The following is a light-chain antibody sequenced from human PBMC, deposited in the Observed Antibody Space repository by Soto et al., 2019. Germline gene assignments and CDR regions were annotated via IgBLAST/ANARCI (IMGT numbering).Light chain of an antibody. Sequence: DIQMTQSPSSLSASVGDRITITCRASQSISNYLNWYQQKPGKAPNLLIYSATSLQSGVPSRFSGSGSGTDFTLTISSLQPEDFATYYCQQNYSTPPYTFGPGTRLEIK. CDR3: QQNYSTPPYT. CDR2: SAT. V-gene: IGKV1-39*01. CDR1: QSISNY. J-gene: IGKJ2*01.